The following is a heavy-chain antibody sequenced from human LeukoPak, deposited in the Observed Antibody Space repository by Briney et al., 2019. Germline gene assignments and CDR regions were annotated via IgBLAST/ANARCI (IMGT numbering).Heavy chain of an antibody. D-gene: IGHD1-26*01. V-gene: IGHV1-58*02. CDR2: IVVGSGNT. J-gene: IGHJ5*02. CDR3: AADFEWEPSGGLFDP. Sequence: SVKVSCKASGFTFTSSAMQWVRQARGQRLEWIGWIVVGSGNTNYAQKFQERVTITRDMSTSTAYMELSSLRSEDTAVYYCAADFEWEPSGGLFDPWGQGTLVTVSS. CDR1: GFTFTSSA.